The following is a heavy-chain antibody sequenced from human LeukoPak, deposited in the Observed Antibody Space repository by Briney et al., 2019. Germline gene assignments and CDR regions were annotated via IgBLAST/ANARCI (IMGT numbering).Heavy chain of an antibody. J-gene: IGHJ5*02. CDR1: GSPISSSSYF. Sequence: PSETLSLTCSVSGSPISSSSYFWVWIRQPPGKGLEWLSSIHSSGNTYYNPSLKSRVTIFLDTSKNLFSLKLSSVTAADTAVYYCAREGSRFLLYNWFDPWGQGTLVTVSS. V-gene: IGHV4-39*02. D-gene: IGHD3-16*01. CDR2: IHSSGNT. CDR3: AREGSRFLLYNWFDP.